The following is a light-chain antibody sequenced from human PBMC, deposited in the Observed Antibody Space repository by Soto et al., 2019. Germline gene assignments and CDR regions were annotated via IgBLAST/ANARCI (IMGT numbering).Light chain of an antibody. V-gene: IGKV1-5*03. CDR2: KAS. Sequence: DIQMTQSPSTLSASVGDRVTITCLASQSISSWLAWYQQKPGKAPKLLIYKASSLESGVPSRSSGSGSGTEFTLAISSLQPDDSATYYCQQYNDNWTFGQGTKV. CDR1: QSISSW. CDR3: QQYNDNWT. J-gene: IGKJ1*01.